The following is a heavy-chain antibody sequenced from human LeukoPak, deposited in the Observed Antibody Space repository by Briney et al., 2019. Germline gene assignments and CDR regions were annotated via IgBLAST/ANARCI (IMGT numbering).Heavy chain of an antibody. Sequence: GGYLRLSCAASGFTVSSNYMSWVRQAPGKGLEWVSVIYSGGSTYYADSVKGRFTISRDNSKNTLYLQMNSLRAEDTAVYYCARGLRYFDWFDYYYYMDVWGKGTTVTVSS. CDR2: IYSGGST. V-gene: IGHV3-53*01. CDR1: GFTVSSNY. CDR3: ARGLRYFDWFDYYYYMDV. D-gene: IGHD3-9*01. J-gene: IGHJ6*03.